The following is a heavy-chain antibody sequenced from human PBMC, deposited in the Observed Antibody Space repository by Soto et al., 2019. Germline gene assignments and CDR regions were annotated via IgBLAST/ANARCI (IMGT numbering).Heavy chain of an antibody. V-gene: IGHV3-30-3*01. J-gene: IGHJ4*02. CDR2: ISYDGSNK. D-gene: IGHD3-22*01. Sequence: TGGSLRLSCAASGFTFSSYAMHWVRQAPGKGLEWVAVISYDGSNKYYADSVKGRFTISRDNSKNTLYLQMNSLRAEDTAVYYCASLYSLGDSSGYYPNFDYWGQGTLVTVSS. CDR1: GFTFSSYA. CDR3: ASLYSLGDSSGYYPNFDY.